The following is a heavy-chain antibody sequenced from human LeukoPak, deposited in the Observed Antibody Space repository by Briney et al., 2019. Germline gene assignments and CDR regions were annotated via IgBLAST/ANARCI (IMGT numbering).Heavy chain of an antibody. CDR2: IYYSGSI. CDR1: GASISSYY. CDR3: ARENPSGYYNRPIDY. J-gene: IGHJ4*02. V-gene: IGHV4-59*01. D-gene: IGHD3-22*01. Sequence: SETLSLTCTVSGASISSYYWSWIRQPPGKGLEWIGDIYYSGSIKYNPSLKSRVTMSVDTSKNQFSLKLSSVTAADTAIYYCARENPSGYYNRPIDYWGQGTLVTVTS.